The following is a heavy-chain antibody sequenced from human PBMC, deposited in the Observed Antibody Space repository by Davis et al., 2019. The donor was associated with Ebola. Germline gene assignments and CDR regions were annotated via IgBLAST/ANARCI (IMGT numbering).Heavy chain of an antibody. D-gene: IGHD3-22*01. V-gene: IGHV3-23*01. J-gene: IGHJ1*01. CDR3: AKGAHYYDSSGYGQYFQH. CDR2: ITGSGGST. CDR1: GFTFSNYA. Sequence: GESLKISCAASGFTFSNYAMSWVRQAPGKGLEWVSGITGSGGSTLYADSVKGRFTISRDSSKNTLYLQMNSLRAEDTAVYYCAKGAHYYDSSGYGQYFQHWGQGTLVTVSS.